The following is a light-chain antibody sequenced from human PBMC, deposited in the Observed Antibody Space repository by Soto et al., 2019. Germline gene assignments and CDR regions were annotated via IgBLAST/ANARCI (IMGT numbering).Light chain of an antibody. V-gene: IGKV4-1*01. J-gene: IGKJ1*01. CDR3: QQSYSKPWT. Sequence: DLVLTQSPDSLAVSLGDRATINCKSSQSVLYSSNNKNYLAWYQQKPGEAPIVLIYAASRLQSGVPPRFSGSGCGTDFTLTISTLQPEDFATYYCQQSYSKPWTFGQGTKVDI. CDR2: AAS. CDR1: QSVLYSSNNKNY.